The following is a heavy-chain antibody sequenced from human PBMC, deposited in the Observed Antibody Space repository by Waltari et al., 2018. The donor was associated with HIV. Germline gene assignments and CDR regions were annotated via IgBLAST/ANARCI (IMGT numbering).Heavy chain of an antibody. V-gene: IGHV3-30-3*02. CDR1: RFHSSSFC. J-gene: IGHJ4*02. CDR2: RSNDGSGK. CDR3: ANPFYSDSTTYFYGLDY. Sequence: QVQPVEPGGGVGPAGRYRRPSLSRSRFHSSSFCVQLGRQAPGKGVEWVGVRSNDGSGKTQADFVECPFNTSRDNYKNTLYLHMNSLRAEDTAGYYCANPFYSDSTTYFYGLDYWGQGTLVTVSS. D-gene: IGHD3-22*01.